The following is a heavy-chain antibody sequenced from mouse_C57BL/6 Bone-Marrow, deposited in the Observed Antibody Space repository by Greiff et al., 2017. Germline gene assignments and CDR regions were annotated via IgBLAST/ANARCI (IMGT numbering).Heavy chain of an antibody. Sequence: VQLQQSGAELVMPGASVKLSCKASGYTFTSYWMHWVKQGPGQGLEWIGEIDPSDSYTNYNQKFKGKSTLTVDKSSSTAYMQLSSLTSEDSAVYYCARERSYYSNYDFDYWGQGTTLTVSS. J-gene: IGHJ2*01. V-gene: IGHV1-69*01. CDR3: ARERSYYSNYDFDY. D-gene: IGHD2-5*01. CDR1: GYTFTSYW. CDR2: IDPSDSYT.